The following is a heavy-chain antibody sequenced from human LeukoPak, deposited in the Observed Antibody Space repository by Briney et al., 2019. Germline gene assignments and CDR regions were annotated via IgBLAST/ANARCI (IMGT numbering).Heavy chain of an antibody. CDR3: ARSRITATAPQGY. J-gene: IGHJ4*02. V-gene: IGHV4-34*01. CDR2: VSHSGST. CDR1: GGSFSGYY. D-gene: IGHD6-13*01. Sequence: PSETLSLTCAVSGGSFSGYYWTWIRQPPGKGLEWIGEVSHSGSTNYNPSLKSRVTISVDTSKNQFSLKLSSVTAADTAVYYCARSRITATAPQGYWGQGTLVTVSS.